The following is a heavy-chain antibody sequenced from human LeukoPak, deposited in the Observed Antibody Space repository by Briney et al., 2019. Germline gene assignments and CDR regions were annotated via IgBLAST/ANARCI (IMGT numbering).Heavy chain of an antibody. Sequence: PGGSQRLSCEASGFTFTKYAMSWVRQAPGRGLEWVSVISDSGDSTYYADSVKGRFTISRDNSKTTLYLQMSSLRAEDTAIYYCAKDAARGAAAGTRGDYWGQGTLVTVSS. CDR3: AKDAARGAAAGTRGDY. V-gene: IGHV3-23*01. J-gene: IGHJ4*02. CDR1: GFTFTKYA. D-gene: IGHD6-13*01. CDR2: ISDSGDST.